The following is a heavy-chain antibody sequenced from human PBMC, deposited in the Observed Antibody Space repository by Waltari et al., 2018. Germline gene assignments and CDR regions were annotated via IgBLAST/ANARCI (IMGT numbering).Heavy chain of an antibody. CDR1: GGSISSGGYY. CDR3: ARGHHRYSHSFI. Sequence: QVQLQESGPGLVKPSQTLSLTCTVSGGSISSGGYYWSWIRQHPREGLGGDGFIYYRWGTYFNPSLKGRVTITVNTAKDQFSLKLGSVAAAGTAVYYCARGHHRYSHSFIWGQGTLVNVSS. D-gene: IGHD1-26*01. V-gene: IGHV4-31*03. CDR2: IYYRWGT. J-gene: IGHJ4*02.